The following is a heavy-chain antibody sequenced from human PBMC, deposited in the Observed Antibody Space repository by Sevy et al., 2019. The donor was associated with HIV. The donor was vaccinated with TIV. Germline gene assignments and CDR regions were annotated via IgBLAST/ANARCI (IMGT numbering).Heavy chain of an antibody. D-gene: IGHD2-21*01. CDR3: AKIDDGDFGGVVRV. CDR2: IKQDESEK. V-gene: IGHV3-7*03. CDR1: GFTFNRYW. J-gene: IGHJ3*01. Sequence: GGSLRLSCAASGFTFNRYWMSWVRQAPGKGLEWVANIKQDESEKHYADSVKGRFTISRDNTKNSLFLQLDTMRDEDSAIYYCAKIDDGDFGGVVRVWGQGTMVTVSS.